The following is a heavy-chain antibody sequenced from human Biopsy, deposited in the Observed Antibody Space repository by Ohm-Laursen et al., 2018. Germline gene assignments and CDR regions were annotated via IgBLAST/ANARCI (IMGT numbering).Heavy chain of an antibody. Sequence: KVSRKASVGTSFNYITRWGSETPGQRVGRMGEIIAMVGTANYTQMFQGRVTISADESTSTSYMELSSLTTEDTAIYYCARGPHSGGRSCFDYWGRGTLVTVSS. CDR1: VGTSFNYI. D-gene: IGHD1-26*01. CDR3: ARGPHSGGRSCFDY. J-gene: IGHJ4*02. V-gene: IGHV1-69*01. CDR2: IIAMVGTA.